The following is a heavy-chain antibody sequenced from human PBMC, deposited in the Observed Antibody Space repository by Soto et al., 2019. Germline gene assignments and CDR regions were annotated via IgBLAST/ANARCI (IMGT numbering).Heavy chain of an antibody. Sequence: SQTLSLPSVISGDTVSSNRSACNFVRQSPSRGLELLGRTYYRSKWKNDYAVSVNSRITINPDTSKNQLSLQLNSVTPEDTAVYYCVRGVDSSFDYWGQGTLVTVSS. CDR1: GDTVSSNRSA. J-gene: IGHJ4*02. CDR3: VRGVDSSFDY. V-gene: IGHV6-1*01. CDR2: TYYRSKWKN. D-gene: IGHD6-13*01.